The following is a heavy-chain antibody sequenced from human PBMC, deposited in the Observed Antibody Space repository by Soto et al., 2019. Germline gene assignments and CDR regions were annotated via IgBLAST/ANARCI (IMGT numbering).Heavy chain of an antibody. D-gene: IGHD3-22*01. CDR1: GSSISSYY. Sequence: WETLSLTCTVSGSSISSYYWSWVRAPHVNGLGWMGYIYYSGSTNYNPSLKSRVTISVDTSKNQFSLKLSSVTAADTAVYYCASGPPGGFYYDSFPFDYWGQGALVTVSS. CDR2: IYYSGST. J-gene: IGHJ4*02. V-gene: IGHV4-59*01. CDR3: ASGPPGGFYYDSFPFDY.